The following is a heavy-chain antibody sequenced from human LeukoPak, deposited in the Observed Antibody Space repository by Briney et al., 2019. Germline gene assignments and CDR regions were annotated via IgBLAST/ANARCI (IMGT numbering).Heavy chain of an antibody. V-gene: IGHV3-20*04. Sequence: PGGSLRLSCAASGFTFDHYGMSWVGQGPGKGLEWDSLINWNGCNTGYADPVKGRFTISRDNAKNALYLQMNSVRAEDTAVYYCVRADYCDISGYTYYFDYWGQGTLVTVSS. CDR2: INWNGCNT. CDR1: GFTFDHYG. J-gene: IGHJ4*02. CDR3: VRADYCDISGYTYYFDY. D-gene: IGHD3-22*01.